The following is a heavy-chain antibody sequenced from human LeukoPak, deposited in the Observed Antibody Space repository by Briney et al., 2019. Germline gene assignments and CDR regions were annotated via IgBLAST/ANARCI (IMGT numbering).Heavy chain of an antibody. V-gene: IGHV5-51*01. D-gene: IGHD6-25*01. J-gene: IGHJ4*02. CDR1: GYSFTSYW. CDR3: ARQAAKAGPPIDY. Sequence: LGESLKISCKGSGYSFTSYWIGWVRQMPGKGLEWMGIIYPGDSDTRYSPSFQGQVTISADKSISTAYLQWSSLKASDTAMYYCARQAAKAGPPIDYWGQGTQVTVSS. CDR2: IYPGDSDT.